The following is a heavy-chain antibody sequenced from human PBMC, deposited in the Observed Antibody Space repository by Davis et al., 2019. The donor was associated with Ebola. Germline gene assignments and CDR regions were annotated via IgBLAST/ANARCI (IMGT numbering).Heavy chain of an antibody. CDR3: ARGYCSSTSCLYDLPSRFDP. CDR1: GYGFTNYW. J-gene: IGHJ5*02. V-gene: IGHV5-51*01. CDR2: IYPYDSDT. Sequence: GESLKLSCKNSGYGFTNYWIGWVRQMPGRGLEWMGIIYPYDSDTRYSPSFQGQVTISADKSTTTAYLQWSSLKASDTAMYYCARGYCSSTSCLYDLPSRFDPWGQGTLVTVSS. D-gene: IGHD2-2*01.